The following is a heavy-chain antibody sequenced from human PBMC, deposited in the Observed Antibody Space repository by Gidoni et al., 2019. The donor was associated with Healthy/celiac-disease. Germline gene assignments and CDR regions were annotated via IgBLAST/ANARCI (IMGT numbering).Heavy chain of an antibody. CDR1: GGSFSGYY. CDR2: INHSGST. CDR3: ATVTLEMATTTNDAFD. Sequence: QVQLQQWGAGLLKPSETLSLTCAVYGGSFSGYYWSWIRQPPGKGLEWIGEINHSGSTNYNPSLKSRVTISVDTSKNQFSLKLSSVTAADTAVYYCATVTLEMATTTNDAFDIGAKGQWSPSLQ. J-gene: IGHJ3*02. V-gene: IGHV4-34*01. D-gene: IGHD5-12*01.